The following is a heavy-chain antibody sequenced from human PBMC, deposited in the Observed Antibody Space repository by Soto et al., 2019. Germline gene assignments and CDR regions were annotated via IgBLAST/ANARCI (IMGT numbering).Heavy chain of an antibody. CDR3: ARERYLKGYRAIRLMDV. J-gene: IGHJ6*04. CDR2: IIPIFGTA. CDR1: GGTFSSYA. V-gene: IGHV1-69*13. Sequence: SSVKVSCKASGGTFSSYAISWVRQAPGQGLEWMGGIIPIFGTANYAQKFQGRVTITADESTSTAYMELSSLRSEDTAVYYCARERYLKGYRAIRLMDVWGKGTTVPVSS. D-gene: IGHD5-18*01.